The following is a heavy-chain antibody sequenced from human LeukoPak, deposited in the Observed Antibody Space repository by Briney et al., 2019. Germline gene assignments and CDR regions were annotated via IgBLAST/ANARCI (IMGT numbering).Heavy chain of an antibody. V-gene: IGHV3-21*01. CDR3: ARVLAVGPTTLYFDY. J-gene: IGHJ4*02. Sequence: GGSLRLSCAASGFTFSSYSMNWVRQAPGKGLEWVSSISSSSSYIYYADSVKGRFTISRDNAKNSLYLQMNSPRAEDEAVYYCARVLAVGPTTLYFDYWGQGTLVTVSS. D-gene: IGHD1-26*01. CDR2: ISSSSSYI. CDR1: GFTFSSYS.